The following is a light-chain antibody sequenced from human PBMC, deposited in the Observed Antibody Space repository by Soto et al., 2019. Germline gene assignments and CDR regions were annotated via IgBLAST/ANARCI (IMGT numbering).Light chain of an antibody. CDR2: KAS. CDR1: QSISSW. Sequence: DIQMTQSPSTLSASVGDRVTITCRASQSISSWLAWYQQKPGKAPKLLIYKASSLESGVPSRFSGSGSGTEFTLTISSRQPDDFANYYCQQYNSYPWTFGQGTEVEIK. CDR3: QQYNSYPWT. V-gene: IGKV1-5*03. J-gene: IGKJ1*01.